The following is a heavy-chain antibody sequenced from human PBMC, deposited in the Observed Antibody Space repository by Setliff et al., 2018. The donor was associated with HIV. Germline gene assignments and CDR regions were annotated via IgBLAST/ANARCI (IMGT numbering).Heavy chain of an antibody. V-gene: IGHV4-4*07. Sequence: SETLSLTCTVSGVSISNYYWSWIRQPAGKGLEWIGRIYTSGNTNYNPSLKGRVTMSVDTSKKQFSLKLTSVTAADTAVYYCARHWDTSSSGLDVWGRGTTVTVSS. CDR2: IYTSGNT. CDR1: GVSISNYY. D-gene: IGHD6-6*01. J-gene: IGHJ6*04. CDR3: ARHWDTSSSGLDV.